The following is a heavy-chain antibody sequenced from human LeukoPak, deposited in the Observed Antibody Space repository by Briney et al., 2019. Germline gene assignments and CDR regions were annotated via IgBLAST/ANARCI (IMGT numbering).Heavy chain of an antibody. D-gene: IGHD3-22*01. Sequence: GGSLRLSCAASGFTFSSYAMSWARQAPGKGLEWVSAISGSGGSTYYADSVKGRLTISRDNSKNTLYLQMNSLRAEDTAVYYCAILETYYYDSSGSDVFDYWGQGTLVTVSS. V-gene: IGHV3-23*01. CDR3: AILETYYYDSSGSDVFDY. CDR1: GFTFSSYA. J-gene: IGHJ4*02. CDR2: ISGSGGST.